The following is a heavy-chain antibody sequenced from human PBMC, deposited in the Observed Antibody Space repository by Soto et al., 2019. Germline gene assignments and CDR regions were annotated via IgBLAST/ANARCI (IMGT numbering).Heavy chain of an antibody. CDR2: ISGHNGNK. CDR3: ARDLGQQLFDY. V-gene: IGHV1-18*01. J-gene: IGHJ4*02. D-gene: IGHD6-13*01. Sequence: QVQLVQSGAEVKKPGASVKVSCKASGYTFTSYGISWVRQVPGQGLEWMGWISGHNGNKKYAQKLQGRVSMTTDTSTSTAYMELRSLRSDDTAVYYCARDLGQQLFDYWGQGTLVTVSS. CDR1: GYTFTSYG.